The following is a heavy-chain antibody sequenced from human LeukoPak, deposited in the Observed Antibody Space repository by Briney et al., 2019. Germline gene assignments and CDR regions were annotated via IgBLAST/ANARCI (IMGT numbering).Heavy chain of an antibody. V-gene: IGHV4-39*01. CDR3: ARPLTITFGGVIEYYFDY. Sequence: SETLSLTCTVPGGSISSSSYYWGWIRQPPGKGLEWIGSIYYSGSTYYNPSLKSRVTISVDTSKNQFSLKLSSETAADTAVYYCARPLTITFGGVIEYYFDYWGQGTLVTVSS. CDR1: GGSISSSSYY. D-gene: IGHD3-16*02. J-gene: IGHJ4*02. CDR2: IYYSGST.